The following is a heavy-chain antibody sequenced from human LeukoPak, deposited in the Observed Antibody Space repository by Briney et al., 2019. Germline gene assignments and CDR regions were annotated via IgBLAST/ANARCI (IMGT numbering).Heavy chain of an antibody. V-gene: IGHV3-11*01. Sequence: GGSLRLSCAASGFTFSDYYMSWIRQAPGKGLEWVSYISSSGSTIYYADSVRGRFTISRDNAKNSLYLQMNSLTAEDTAVYYCARGITIFGVVIIPRIYMDVWGKGTTVTVSS. J-gene: IGHJ6*03. D-gene: IGHD3-3*01. CDR1: GFTFSDYY. CDR3: ARGITIFGVVIIPRIYMDV. CDR2: ISSSGSTI.